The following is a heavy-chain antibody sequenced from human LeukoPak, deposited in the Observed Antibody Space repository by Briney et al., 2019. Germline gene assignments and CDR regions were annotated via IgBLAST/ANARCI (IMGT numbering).Heavy chain of an antibody. V-gene: IGHV3-53*05. D-gene: IGHD6-13*01. CDR1: GFTVGSNT. Sequence: PGGSLRLSCAASGFTVGSNTMSWVRQAPGKGLEWVSIIYSGGSTSYADSVKGRFTISRDDSKNTLYLQMNSLRAEDTAVYYCARGFLSAAGSNFDIWGQGTMVTVSS. CDR2: IYSGGST. CDR3: ARGFLSAAGSNFDI. J-gene: IGHJ3*02.